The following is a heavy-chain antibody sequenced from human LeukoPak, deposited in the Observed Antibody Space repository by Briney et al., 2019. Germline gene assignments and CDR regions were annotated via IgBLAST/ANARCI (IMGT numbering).Heavy chain of an antibody. CDR2: IYYSGST. CDR3: ARGYDSSGYYLYFDY. J-gene: IGHJ4*02. D-gene: IGHD3-22*01. Sequence: SETLSLTCTVSGGSISSYYWSWIRRPPGKGLEWIGYIYYSGSTNYNPSLKSRVTISVDTSKNQFSLKLSSVTAADTAVYYCARGYDSSGYYLYFDYWGQGTLVTVS. CDR1: GGSISSYY. V-gene: IGHV4-59*01.